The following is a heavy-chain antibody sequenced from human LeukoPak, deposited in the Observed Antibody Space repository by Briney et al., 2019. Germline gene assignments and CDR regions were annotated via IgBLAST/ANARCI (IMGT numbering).Heavy chain of an antibody. Sequence: PGGSLRLSCAASGFTFSRYGMHWVRQAPGKGLEWVAAIWEDGTNIHYGDSVTSRFTISRDNSKNMLYLQMNSLRVEDTAVYYCARVGYNSGWYEYWGQGTLVTVSS. CDR3: ARVGYNSGWYEY. D-gene: IGHD6-19*01. CDR1: GFTFSRYG. V-gene: IGHV3-33*01. CDR2: IWEDGTNI. J-gene: IGHJ4*02.